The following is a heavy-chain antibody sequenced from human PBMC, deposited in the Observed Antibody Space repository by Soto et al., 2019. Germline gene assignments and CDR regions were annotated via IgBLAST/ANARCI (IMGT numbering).Heavy chain of an antibody. V-gene: IGHV1-8*01. CDR1: GYTFTSYD. D-gene: IGHD5-18*01. CDR2: MNPNSGNT. CDR3: ARGETAMVQKGYYYYYYYMDV. Sequence: ASVKVSCKASGYTFTSYDINWVRQATGQGLEWMGWMNPNSGNTGYAQKFQGRVTKTRNTSISTAYIELSSLRSEDTAVYYCARGETAMVQKGYYYYYYYMDVWGKGTTVTVSS. J-gene: IGHJ6*03.